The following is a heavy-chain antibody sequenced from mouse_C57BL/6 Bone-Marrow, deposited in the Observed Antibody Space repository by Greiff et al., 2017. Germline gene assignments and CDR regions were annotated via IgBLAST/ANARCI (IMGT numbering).Heavy chain of an antibody. CDR3: AREEAQATAWFAY. CDR1: GYTFTNYY. Sequence: LQQSGAELVRPGASVKLSCKASGYTFTNYYINWVKQRPGQGLEWIARIYPGSGNTYYNEKFKGKATLTAEKSSSTAYMQHSSLTSEDSAVYFCAREEAQATAWFAYWGQGTLVTVSA. D-gene: IGHD3-2*02. V-gene: IGHV1-76*01. J-gene: IGHJ3*01. CDR2: IYPGSGNT.